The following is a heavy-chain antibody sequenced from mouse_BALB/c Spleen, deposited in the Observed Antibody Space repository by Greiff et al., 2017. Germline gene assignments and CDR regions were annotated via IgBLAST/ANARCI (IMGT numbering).Heavy chain of an antibody. J-gene: IGHJ1*01. CDR3: ARREGYSSSFYWYFDV. V-gene: IGHV1S126*01. CDR1: GYSFTSYW. CDR2: IDPSDSET. Sequence: QVQLQQSGPQLVRPGASVKISCKASGYSFTSYWMHWVKQRPGQGLEWIGMIDPSDSETRLNQKFKDKATLTVDKSSSTAYMQLSSPTSEDSAVYYCARREGYSSSFYWYFDVWGAGTTVTVSS. D-gene: IGHD1-1*01.